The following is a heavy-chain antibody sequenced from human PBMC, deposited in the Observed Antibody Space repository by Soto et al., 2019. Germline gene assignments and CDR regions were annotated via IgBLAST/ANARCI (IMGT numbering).Heavy chain of an antibody. CDR2: INDRGSI. V-gene: IGHV4-34*01. CDR1: GGSFSGYY. CDR3: ARDSNDILTGPPLVWYFDL. D-gene: IGHD3-9*01. Sequence: QVQLQQWGAGPFRPLETLSLTCGVSGGSFSGYYWAWIRQSPGKGLEWIGEINDRGSINYNPSLKRRVIISGDTSNNHYSLNLSSVTAAETAVYYCARDSNDILTGPPLVWYFDLWGLGTLVTVSS. J-gene: IGHJ2*01.